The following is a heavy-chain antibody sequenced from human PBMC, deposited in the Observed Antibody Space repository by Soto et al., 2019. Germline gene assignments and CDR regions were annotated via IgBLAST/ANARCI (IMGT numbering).Heavy chain of an antibody. D-gene: IGHD1-7*01. J-gene: IGHJ4*02. Sequence: QVQLVQSGAEVKESGASVKVSCKASGYTFTGYYIHWVRQAPGQGLEWVGEISAKSGGTRYAQKFQGKVTMTKDTSITTVYKELSNLSPDDTAVYYCGRGRSGELVVFYWGQGTLVTVHS. CDR3: GRGRSGELVVFY. CDR2: ISAKSGGT. CDR1: GYTFTGYY. V-gene: IGHV1-2*02.